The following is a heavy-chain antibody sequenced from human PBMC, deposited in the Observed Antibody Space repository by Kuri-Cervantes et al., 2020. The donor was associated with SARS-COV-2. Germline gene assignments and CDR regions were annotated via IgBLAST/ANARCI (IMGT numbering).Heavy chain of an antibody. CDR2: ISSSSSYI. D-gene: IGHD3-3*01. V-gene: IGHV3-21*01. J-gene: IGHJ3*02. Sequence: LSLTCAASGFTFSSYSMNWVRQAPGKGLEWVSSISSSSSYIYYADSVKGRFTISRDNAKNTLYLQMNSLRAEDTAVYYCARASLDLTIFGVAYDAFDIWGQGTMVTVSS. CDR1: GFTFSSYS. CDR3: ARASLDLTIFGVAYDAFDI.